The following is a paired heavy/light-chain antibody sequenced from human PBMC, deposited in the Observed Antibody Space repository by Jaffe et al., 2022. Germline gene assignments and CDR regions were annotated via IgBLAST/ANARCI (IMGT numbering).Light chain of an antibody. J-gene: IGLJ3*02. CDR1: SSDVGSYNL. CDR3: CSYAGSRKV. V-gene: IGLV2-23*01. CDR2: EGS. Sequence: QSALTQPASVSGSPGQSITISCTGTSSDVGSYNLVSWYQQHPGKAPKLMIYEGSKRPSGVSNRFSGSKSGNTASLTISGLQAEDEADYYCCSYAGSRKVFGGGTKLTVL.
Heavy chain of an antibody. J-gene: IGHJ4*02. CDR1: GFTFSSYS. CDR2: ISSSSSYI. V-gene: IGHV3-21*01. D-gene: IGHD3-10*01. Sequence: EVQLVESGGGLVKPGGSLRLSCAASGFTFSSYSMNWVRQAPGKGLEWVSSISSSSSYIYYADSVKGRFTISRDNAKNSLYLQMNSLRAEDTAVYYCARDLTDPLILWFREIDYWGQGTLVTVSS. CDR3: ARDLTDPLILWFREIDY.